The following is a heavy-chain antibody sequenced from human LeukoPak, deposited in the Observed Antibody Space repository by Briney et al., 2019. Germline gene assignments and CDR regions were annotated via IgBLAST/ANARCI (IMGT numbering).Heavy chain of an antibody. J-gene: IGHJ1*01. CDR3: ARWGSGTSCPSTSNRHYFQH. CDR2: IYSCVST. D-gene: IGHD2-15*01. V-gene: IGHV3-66*02. CDR1: GFTVSSNY. Sequence: QPGGSLRLSCAASGFTVSSNYMGWVRQAPGKGLEWFSVIYSCVSTYYADSVKGRFTISRDNCKHTLYLQINSLSAEDTAVYYCARWGSGTSCPSTSNRHYFQHWGQGTLVTVSS.